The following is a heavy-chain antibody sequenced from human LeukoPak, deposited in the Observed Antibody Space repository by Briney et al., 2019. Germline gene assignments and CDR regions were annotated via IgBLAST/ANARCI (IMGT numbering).Heavy chain of an antibody. CDR1: GFTFSNYA. V-gene: IGHV3-23*01. CDR3: SKWGDYDVLTGYYDSDF. D-gene: IGHD3-9*01. Sequence: GGSLRLSCAASGFTFSNYAMSWVRQAPGKGLEWVSAIVGSGGSTYHADSVKGRFTISRDNSKNTLFLQMNSLRVEDTALYYCSKWGDYDVLTGYYDSDFWGQGTLVTVSS. CDR2: IVGSGGST. J-gene: IGHJ4*02.